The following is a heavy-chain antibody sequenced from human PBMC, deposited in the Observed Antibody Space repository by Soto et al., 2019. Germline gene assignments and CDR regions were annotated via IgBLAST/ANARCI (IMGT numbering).Heavy chain of an antibody. CDR3: ARDMGGDDSQERVQNWFDP. J-gene: IGHJ5*02. V-gene: IGHV4-4*07. CDR1: GGSISSYY. D-gene: IGHD4-4*01. Sequence: QVQLQESGPGLVKPSETLSLTCTVSGGSISSYYWSWIRQPAGKGLEWIGRIYTSGSTNYNPSLKSRVTMSVDTSKTQFSLKLRSVTAADTAVYYCARDMGGDDSQERVQNWFDPWGQGTLVTVSS. CDR2: IYTSGST.